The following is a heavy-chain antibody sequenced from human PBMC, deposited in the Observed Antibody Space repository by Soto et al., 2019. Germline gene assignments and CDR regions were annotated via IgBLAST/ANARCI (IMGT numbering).Heavy chain of an antibody. CDR2: IYYSGST. CDR3: ARDKRGSSWNYYYYGMDV. Sequence: SETLSLTCTVSGGSISSGDYYWSWIRQPPGKGLEWIGYIYYSGSTYYNPSLKSRVTISVDTSKNQFSLKLSSVTAADTAVYYCARDKRGSSWNYYYYGMDVWGQGTTVTV. V-gene: IGHV4-30-4*01. CDR1: GGSISSGDYY. J-gene: IGHJ6*02. D-gene: IGHD6-13*01.